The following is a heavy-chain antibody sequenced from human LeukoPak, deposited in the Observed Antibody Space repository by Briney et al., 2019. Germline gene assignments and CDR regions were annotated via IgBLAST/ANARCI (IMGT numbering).Heavy chain of an antibody. CDR1: GFAFSDYY. V-gene: IGHV3-53*01. CDR2: IADAGT. Sequence: PGGSLRLSCAVSGFAFSDYYMSWIRQAPGKGLEWVSTIADAGTYYADSVKGRFIISRDNSKNMLYLQLNSLRADDTAMYYCAKNLGPFDVRGQGTMVTVSS. D-gene: IGHD3-16*01. J-gene: IGHJ3*01. CDR3: AKNLGPFDV.